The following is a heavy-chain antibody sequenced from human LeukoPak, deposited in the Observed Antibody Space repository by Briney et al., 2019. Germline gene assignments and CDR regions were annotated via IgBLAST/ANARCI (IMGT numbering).Heavy chain of an antibody. CDR2: MNHNSGNT. CDR3: ARGPYCSSTSCYFDYYYWTS. Sequence: ASVNVSCKASGYTFTSYDINWVRKATGQGLEWMGWMNHNSGNTGYAQKFQGRVTMTRNTSISTAYMELSSLRSEDTAVYYCARGPYCSSTSCYFDYYYWTSGAKGPRSPSP. J-gene: IGHJ6*03. D-gene: IGHD2-2*01. V-gene: IGHV1-8*01. CDR1: GYTFTSYD.